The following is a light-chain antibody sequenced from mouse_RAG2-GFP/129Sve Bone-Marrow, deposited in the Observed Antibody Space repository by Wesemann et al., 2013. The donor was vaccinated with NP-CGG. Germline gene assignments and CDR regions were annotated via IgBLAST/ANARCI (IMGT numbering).Light chain of an antibody. Sequence: IVMTQSPSSLTVTAGEKVTMSCKSSQSLLNSGNQKNYLTWYQQKPGQSPKLLIYWASTRESGVPDRFTGSGSGTVFPPLTISSVQAEDLAVYYCKQSYNLPTFGGGTKLEIK. CDR2: WAS. J-gene: IGKJ1*01. V-gene: IGKV8-19*01. CDR3: KQSYNLPT. CDR1: QSLLNSGNQKNY.